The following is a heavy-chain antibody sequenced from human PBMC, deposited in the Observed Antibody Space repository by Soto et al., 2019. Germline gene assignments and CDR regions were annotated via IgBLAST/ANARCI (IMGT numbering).Heavy chain of an antibody. CDR3: AKVGPWAEVKPSLDWFDP. D-gene: IGHD3-10*01. V-gene: IGHV3-23*01. J-gene: IGHJ5*02. Sequence: GSLRLSCAVSGLTLTSSPMSWVRQAPGKGLERVSAISGSGGSTYYADSVKGRFTISRDNSVDTLFLQMNSLRVEDTAVYYCAKVGPWAEVKPSLDWFDPWGQGTLVTVSS. CDR2: ISGSGGST. CDR1: GLTLTSSP.